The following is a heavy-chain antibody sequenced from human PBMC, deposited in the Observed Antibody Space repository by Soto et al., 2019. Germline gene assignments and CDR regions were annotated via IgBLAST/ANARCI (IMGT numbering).Heavy chain of an antibody. Sequence: PSETLSLTCTVSGGSISSGGYYWSWIRQHPGKGLEWIGYIYYSGSTYYNPSLKSRVTISVDTSKNQFSLKLSSVTAADTAVYYCASWSRHLMELRIAFYIRGQGTMVPVSS. CDR2: IYYSGST. CDR1: GGSISSGGYY. J-gene: IGHJ3*02. D-gene: IGHD1-7*01. V-gene: IGHV4-31*03. CDR3: ASWSRHLMELRIAFYI.